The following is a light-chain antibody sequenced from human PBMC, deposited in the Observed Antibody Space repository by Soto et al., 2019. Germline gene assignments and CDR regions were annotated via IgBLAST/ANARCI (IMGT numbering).Light chain of an antibody. Sequence: QSALTQPASVSGSPGQSITISCTGTSSDVGGYNYVSWYQQHSGKAPKLMIYDVSNRPSGVPNRFSGSKSGNTASLAISGLQAEDEADYYCGSYASSITLVVFGTGTKLTVL. CDR3: GSYASSITLVV. J-gene: IGLJ1*01. V-gene: IGLV2-14*01. CDR2: DVS. CDR1: SSDVGGYNY.